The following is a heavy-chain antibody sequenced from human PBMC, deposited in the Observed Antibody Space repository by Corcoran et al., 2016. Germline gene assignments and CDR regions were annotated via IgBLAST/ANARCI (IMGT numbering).Heavy chain of an antibody. V-gene: IGHV3-48*01. D-gene: IGHD2-2*01. J-gene: IGHJ4*02. Sequence: EVQLVESGGGLVQPGGSLGLSCAAPGFTFISYSRTWFRQAPGKGLEWVSSISSSSSTIFYADSVKGRFPISRETAKNSLYLQMKRRRAEDTAAYYCARARYCSSTSCYASYFDYWGQGTLVTVSS. CDR2: ISSSSSTI. CDR3: ARARYCSSTSCYASYFDY. CDR1: GFTFISYS.